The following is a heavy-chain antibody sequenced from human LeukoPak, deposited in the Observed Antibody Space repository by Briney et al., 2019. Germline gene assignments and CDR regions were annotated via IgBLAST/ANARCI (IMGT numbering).Heavy chain of an antibody. Sequence: GASVKVSCKASGYTFTGYYMHWVRQAPGQGLEWMGWINPNSGGTNYAQKFQGRVTMTRDTSISTAYMELSRLRSDDTAVYYCARAIRTVTTLGDFDYWGQGTLVTVSS. CDR1: GYTFTGYY. J-gene: IGHJ4*02. D-gene: IGHD4-17*01. CDR3: ARAIRTVTTLGDFDY. CDR2: INPNSGGT. V-gene: IGHV1-2*02.